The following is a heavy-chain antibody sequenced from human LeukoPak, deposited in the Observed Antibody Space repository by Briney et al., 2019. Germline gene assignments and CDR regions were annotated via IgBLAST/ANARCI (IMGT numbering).Heavy chain of an antibody. CDR2: ISASNGDT. V-gene: IGHV1-18*01. J-gene: IGHJ4*02. CDR1: GYTFTSYG. Sequence: ASVKVSCKASGYTFTSYGFSWVRQAPGQGLEWMGWISASNGDTNYAQKLQGRVTMTTDSSTSTAYMELRSLRSDDTAVYYCARTRSRSSSWYGQFDYWGQGTLVTVSS. D-gene: IGHD6-13*01. CDR3: ARTRSRSSSWYGQFDY.